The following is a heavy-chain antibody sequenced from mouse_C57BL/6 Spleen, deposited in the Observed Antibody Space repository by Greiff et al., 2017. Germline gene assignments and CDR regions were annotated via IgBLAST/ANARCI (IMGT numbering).Heavy chain of an antibody. CDR1: GYAFSSSW. Sequence: VQLQQSGPELVKPGASVKISCKASGYAFSSSWMNWVKQRPGKGLEWIGRIYPGDGDTNYNGKFKGKATRTADKSSSTAYMQRSSLTSEDSAVYFCARHMGVTTYFDYWGQGTTLTVSS. D-gene: IGHD2-2*01. CDR2: IYPGDGDT. CDR3: ARHMGVTTYFDY. V-gene: IGHV1-82*01. J-gene: IGHJ2*01.